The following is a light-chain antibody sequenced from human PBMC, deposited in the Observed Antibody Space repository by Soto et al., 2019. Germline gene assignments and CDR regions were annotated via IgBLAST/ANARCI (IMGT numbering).Light chain of an antibody. Sequence: DIQMTQSPSTLSGSVGDRVTITCRSSEDISTWLAWYQQKPGKAPKLLIYAASSLQSGVPSRFSGSGSGTDFTLTISSLQPEDFATYYCQHADSFPLITFGQGTRLE. V-gene: IGKV1-12*01. J-gene: IGKJ5*01. CDR3: QHADSFPLIT. CDR2: AAS. CDR1: EDISTW.